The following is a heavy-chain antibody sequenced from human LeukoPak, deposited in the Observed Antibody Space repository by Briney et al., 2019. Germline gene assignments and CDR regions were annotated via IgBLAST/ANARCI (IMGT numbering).Heavy chain of an antibody. CDR3: ARAGTRSIAAARKYYYYYMDV. D-gene: IGHD6-13*01. V-gene: IGHV1-8*03. J-gene: IGHJ6*03. Sequence: GASVKVSCKASGYTFISYDINWVRQVTGQGLEWMGWMNPNSGNTGYAQKFQGRVTITRNTSISTAFMELSSLRSEDTAVYYCARAGTRSIAAARKYYYYYMDVWGKGTTVTISS. CDR1: GYTFISYD. CDR2: MNPNSGNT.